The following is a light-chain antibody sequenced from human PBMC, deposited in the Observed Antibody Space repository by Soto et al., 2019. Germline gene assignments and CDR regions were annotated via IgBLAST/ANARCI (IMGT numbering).Light chain of an antibody. CDR3: ASYVGGNNHYV. J-gene: IGLJ1*01. V-gene: IGLV2-8*01. CDR2: EVS. CDR1: SSDVGGYNY. Sequence: QSALTQPPSASESPGQSVTISCTGTSSDVGGYNYVSWYQQHPGKAPKVVICEVSKRPSGVPDRFSGSKSGNTASLTVSGLQAEDEADYYCASYVGGNNHYVFGTGTKLTVL.